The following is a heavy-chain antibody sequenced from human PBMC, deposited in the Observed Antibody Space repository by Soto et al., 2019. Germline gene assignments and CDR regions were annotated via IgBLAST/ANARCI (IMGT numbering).Heavy chain of an antibody. J-gene: IGHJ4*02. CDR2: ISAYNGNT. CDR3: ASDFLLYYYDSSGYCYFDY. D-gene: IGHD3-22*01. CDR1: GYTFTSYG. V-gene: IGHV1-18*01. Sequence: QVQLVQSGAEVKKPGASVKVSCKASGYTFTSYGISWVRQAPGQGLEWMGWISAYNGNTNYEQKLQGRATMTTDTSTSTAYMERRSLRSDVTAVYYCASDFLLYYYDSSGYCYFDYWGQGTLVTVSS.